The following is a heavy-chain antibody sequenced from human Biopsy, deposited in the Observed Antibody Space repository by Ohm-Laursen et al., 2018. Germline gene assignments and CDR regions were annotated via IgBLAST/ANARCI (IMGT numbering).Heavy chain of an antibody. CDR1: GFSFSDYH. CDR3: ATDHYGSINY. CDR2: IDSSAAST. J-gene: IGHJ4*02. Sequence: SLRLSCAASGFSFSDYHMRWIRQAPGRGLDWVSSIDSSAASTFYADSVKGRFTISRDNAKNTAYLQMNSLRADDTALYYCATDHYGSINYWGQGTLVTVSS. D-gene: IGHD4-17*01. V-gene: IGHV3-11*01.